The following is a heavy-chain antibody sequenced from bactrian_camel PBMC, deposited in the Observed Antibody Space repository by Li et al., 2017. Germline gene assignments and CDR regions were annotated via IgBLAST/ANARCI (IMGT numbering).Heavy chain of an antibody. D-gene: IGHD2*01. CDR2: VHTSGTT. CDR3: AADSEIHIVVVVTARAVVDFGY. J-gene: IGHJ6*01. CDR1: GFTHTEYC. Sequence: QVQLVESGGGSVQAGGSLRLSCATSGFTHTEYCLAWFRQAPGKQRELVADVHTSGTTWVADSVKGRFTISQDNAKNTLYLQMNSLKPEDTAMYYCAADSEIHIVVVVTARAVVDFGYWGQGTQVTVS. V-gene: IGHV3S55*01.